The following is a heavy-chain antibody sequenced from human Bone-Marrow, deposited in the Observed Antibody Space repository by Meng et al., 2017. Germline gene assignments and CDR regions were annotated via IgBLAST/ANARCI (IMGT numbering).Heavy chain of an antibody. CDR1: GGTFSSYA. CDR3: ARARAVAGTRRGNYYYYGMDV. CDR2: IIPIFGTA. Sequence: SVKVSCKASGGTFSSYAISWVRQAPGQGLEWMGGIIPIFGTANYAQKFQGRVTITTDESTSTAYMELSSLRSEDTAVYYCARARAVAGTRRGNYYYYGMDVWGQGTTVTVSS. J-gene: IGHJ6*02. V-gene: IGHV1-69*05. D-gene: IGHD6-19*01.